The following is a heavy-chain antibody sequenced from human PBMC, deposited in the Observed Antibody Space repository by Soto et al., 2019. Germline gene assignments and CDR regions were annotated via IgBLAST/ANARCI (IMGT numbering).Heavy chain of an antibody. D-gene: IGHD1-7*01. CDR1: GFTFSSYG. V-gene: IGHV3-30*18. J-gene: IGHJ6*02. CDR2: ISYDGSNK. CDR3: AKEGNWNYVDYYYYYGMDV. Sequence: GGSLRLSCAASGFTFSSYGMHWVRQAPGKGLEWVAVISYDGSNKYYADSVKGRFTISRDNSKNTLYLQMNSLRAEDTAVYYCAKEGNWNYVDYYYYYGMDVWGQGTTVTVSS.